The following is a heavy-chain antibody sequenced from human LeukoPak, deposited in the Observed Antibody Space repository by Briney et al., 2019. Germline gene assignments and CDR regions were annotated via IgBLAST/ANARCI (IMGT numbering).Heavy chain of an antibody. Sequence: ASVKVSCKASGYTFIDSYIHWVRQAPGQGPEWMGWINPNSGDTNTAQELQGRVTMSRDTSISTAYMELSSLRFDDTAMYYCARRGISTVMAFFYWGQGTLVTVSA. CDR1: GYTFIDSY. CDR2: INPNSGDT. J-gene: IGHJ4*02. CDR3: ARRGISTVMAFFY. D-gene: IGHD2-8*01. V-gene: IGHV1-2*02.